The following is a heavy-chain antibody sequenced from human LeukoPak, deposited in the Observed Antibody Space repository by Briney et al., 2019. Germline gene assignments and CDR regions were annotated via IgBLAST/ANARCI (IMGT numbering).Heavy chain of an antibody. Sequence: GESLKISCKGSGYSFTTYWIGWVRQMPGKGLEWMGIIYPGDSDTRYSPSFQGQVTISADKSITTAYLQWSTLKASDTAMYYCARGGSSGPPVGDNWFDPWGQGTLVTVSS. CDR3: ARGGSSGPPVGDNWFDP. V-gene: IGHV5-51*01. D-gene: IGHD6-19*01. J-gene: IGHJ5*02. CDR1: GYSFTTYW. CDR2: IYPGDSDT.